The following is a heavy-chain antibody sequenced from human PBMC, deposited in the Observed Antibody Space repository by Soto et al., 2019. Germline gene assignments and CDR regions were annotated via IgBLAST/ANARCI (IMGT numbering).Heavy chain of an antibody. J-gene: IGHJ4*02. D-gene: IGHD2-15*01. CDR2: INHSGST. CDR3: ARWYCSGGSCYDTKFDY. V-gene: IGHV4-34*01. Sequence: SETLSLTCAVYGGSFSGYYWSWIRQPPGKGLEWIGEINHSGSTNYNPSLKSRVTISVDTSKNQFSLKLSSVTAADTAVYYCARWYCSGGSCYDTKFDYWGQGTLVTVSS. CDR1: GGSFSGYY.